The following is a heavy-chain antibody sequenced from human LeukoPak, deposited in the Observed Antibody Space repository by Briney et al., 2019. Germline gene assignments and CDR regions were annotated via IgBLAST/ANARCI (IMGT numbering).Heavy chain of an antibody. J-gene: IGHJ1*01. CDR1: GGSISSYY. V-gene: IGHV4-59*01. D-gene: IGHD3-22*01. CDR2: IYYSGST. CDR3: ASRGYYDSSGYYVSAEYFQH. Sequence: PSETLSLTCTISGGSISSYYWSWIRQPPGKGLEWIAYIYYSGSTNYNPSLKSRVTISVDTSKNQFSLKLSSVTAADTAVYYCASRGYYDSSGYYVSAEYFQHWGQGTLVTVSS.